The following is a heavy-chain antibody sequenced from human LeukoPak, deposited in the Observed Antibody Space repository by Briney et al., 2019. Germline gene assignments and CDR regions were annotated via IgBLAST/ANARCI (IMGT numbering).Heavy chain of an antibody. CDR2: PYYRSKWYI. CDR1: GDSVSSHSAA. CDR3: ARRLAGPLDY. J-gene: IGHJ4*02. Sequence: SGPGPLHPLPTLSPTCAISGDSVSSHSAAGNWIRQSPSRGLEWLRRPYYRSKWYIEYAVSVKSRITFNPDTSKIHFSLQLKSVTPEDTAVYFCARRLAGPLDYWGQGALVTVSS. V-gene: IGHV6-1*01. D-gene: IGHD7-27*01.